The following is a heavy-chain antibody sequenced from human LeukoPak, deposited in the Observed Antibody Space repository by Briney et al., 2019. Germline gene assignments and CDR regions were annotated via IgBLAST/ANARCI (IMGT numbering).Heavy chain of an antibody. Sequence: HGESLKISCRTSGYSFVNYWIAWVRQMPGKGLEWMGIIYPSDSDTRYSPSFQGQVTISADKSISTAYLQWSSLKASDTAMYYCARPAEIAVAGHIDYWGQGTLVTVSS. CDR2: IYPSDSDT. V-gene: IGHV5-51*01. D-gene: IGHD6-19*01. J-gene: IGHJ4*02. CDR3: ARPAEIAVAGHIDY. CDR1: GYSFVNYW.